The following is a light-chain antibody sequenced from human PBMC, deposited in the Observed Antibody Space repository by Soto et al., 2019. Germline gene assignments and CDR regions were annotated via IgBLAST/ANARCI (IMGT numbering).Light chain of an antibody. J-gene: IGKJ1*01. CDR3: QEYKYSKK. CDR2: GAS. V-gene: IGKV3-15*01. Sequence: EIVMTQSPATLSVSPGERATLSCRASQSVSSKLAWYQQKPGQAPRPLIYGASTRATGIPARFSGSGSETEFTLTISSLQSEDFAVYYCQEYKYSKKFGQGTKVEIK. CDR1: QSVSSK.